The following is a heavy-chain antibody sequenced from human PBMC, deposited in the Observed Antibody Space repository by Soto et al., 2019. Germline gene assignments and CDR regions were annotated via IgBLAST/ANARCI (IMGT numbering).Heavy chain of an antibody. CDR1: GDSTISSGFY. CDR2: IFYLGSS. CDR3: ARHSLALRKNNWFDP. J-gene: IGHJ5*02. D-gene: IGHD3-3*02. V-gene: IGHV4-39*01. Sequence: SETLSLTCTVSGDSTISSGFYWGRVRQPPGKGLEWIGSIFYLGSSYYNPSLKSRVTMSVDTSKNQFSLRLRSVTAADTALYFCARHSLALRKNNWFDPWGQGIMVTVS.